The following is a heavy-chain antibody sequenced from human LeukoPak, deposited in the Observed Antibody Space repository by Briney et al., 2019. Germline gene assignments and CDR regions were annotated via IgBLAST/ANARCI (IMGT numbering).Heavy chain of an antibody. CDR3: ARETTTLDY. J-gene: IGHJ4*02. CDR1: GFTFSSYG. CDR2: IWYDGSNK. V-gene: IGHV3-33*01. Sequence: PGRSLRLSCAASGFTFSSYGMHWVRQAPGKGLEWVAVIWYDGSNKFYADSVKGRFTISRDNSKNTLYLQMNRLRAEDTAVYYCARETTTLDYWGQGTLVTVSS. D-gene: IGHD1-26*01.